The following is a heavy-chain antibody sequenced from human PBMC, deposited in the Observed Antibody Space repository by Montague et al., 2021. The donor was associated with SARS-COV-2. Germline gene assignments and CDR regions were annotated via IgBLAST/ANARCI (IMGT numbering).Heavy chain of an antibody. CDR1: GFFFSNYA. J-gene: IGHJ4*02. D-gene: IGHD6-13*01. V-gene: IGHV3-23*01. CDR3: AKEAVYSSSWEYFDY. Sequence: SLRLSCAASGFFFSNYAMSWIRQAPGKGLEWVSPISGSGDITHYADSVKGRFTISRDNSKNTLYLQMNSLRAEDTAVYYCAKEAVYSSSWEYFDYWGQGTLVAVSS. CDR2: ISGSGDIT.